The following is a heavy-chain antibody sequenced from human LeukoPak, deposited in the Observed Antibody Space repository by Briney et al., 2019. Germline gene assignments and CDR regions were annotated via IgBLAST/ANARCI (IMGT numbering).Heavy chain of an antibody. CDR3: ARGPSDYLDV. CDR1: GFTFTTYY. CDR2: ISSSTTYI. D-gene: IGHD2-2*01. J-gene: IGHJ6*03. Sequence: GGSLRLSCAASGFTFTTYYMNWVRQAPGKGLEWVSSISSSTTYIYYADSVKSRFTFSRDNAENSLYLQMNSLRAEDTAVYYCARGPSDYLDVWGIGTTVTVSS. V-gene: IGHV3-21*01.